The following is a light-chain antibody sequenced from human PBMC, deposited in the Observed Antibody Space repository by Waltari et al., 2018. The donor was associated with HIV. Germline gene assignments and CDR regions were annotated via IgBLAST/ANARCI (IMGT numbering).Light chain of an antibody. J-gene: IGKJ2*01. Sequence: DIVLTQSPDSLAVSLGERATITCKSSQSVLYRPSKNFLAWYQQKPGQPPHLLVYWASTRESGVPDRFSGSGSGTDFTLTISSLQAEDVAVYYCQQYYSAPYTFGQGTRLEIK. V-gene: IGKV4-1*01. CDR3: QQYYSAPYT. CDR1: QSVLYRPSKNF. CDR2: WAS.